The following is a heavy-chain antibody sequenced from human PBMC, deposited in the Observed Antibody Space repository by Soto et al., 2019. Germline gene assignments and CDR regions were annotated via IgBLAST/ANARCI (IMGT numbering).Heavy chain of an antibody. V-gene: IGHV3-30-3*01. CDR1: GFTFSNYP. CDR3: ARERDVTLYGMDV. CDR2: ISYDGSTK. Sequence: QVQLVESGGGVVQPGRSLRLSCAASGFTFSNYPMNWVRQAPGKGLEWVAVISYDGSTKYYADSVKGRLTISRDNSKNTVELQMNRLRPEDTAVYYCARERDVTLYGMDVWGQGTTVTVSS. J-gene: IGHJ6*02. D-gene: IGHD2-21*02.